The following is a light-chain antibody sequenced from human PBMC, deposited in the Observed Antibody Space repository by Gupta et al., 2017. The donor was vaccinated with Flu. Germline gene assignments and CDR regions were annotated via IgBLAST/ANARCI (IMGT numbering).Light chain of an antibody. CDR2: KTD. Sequence: QTVVTQQPTLTVSSGGTVTLTCASITGSVNPNYLAHWLQQKPGQAPRALIYKTDSKHSCDPACFYGAVLATTATIKLSGVQPEDDDCYYCPLYYGRCRFVGRGTKFTVL. CDR3: PLYYGRCRF. CDR1: TGSVNPNYL. V-gene: IGLV7-43*01. J-gene: IGLJ2*01.